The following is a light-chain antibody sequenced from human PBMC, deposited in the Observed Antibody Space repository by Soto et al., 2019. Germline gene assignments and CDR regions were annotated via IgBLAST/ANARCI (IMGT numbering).Light chain of an antibody. CDR1: SSDVGSYNL. CDR2: EGS. Sequence: QSALTQPASVSGSPGQPITISCTGTSSDVGSYNLVSWYQQHPGKAPKLMIYEGSKRPSGVSNRFSGSKSGNTASLTISGLQAEDEADYYCCSYAANNIHVVFGGGTKLTVL. V-gene: IGLV2-23*01. J-gene: IGLJ2*01. CDR3: CSYAANNIHVV.